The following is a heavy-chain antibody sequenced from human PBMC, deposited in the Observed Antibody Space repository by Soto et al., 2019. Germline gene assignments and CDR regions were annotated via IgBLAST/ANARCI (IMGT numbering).Heavy chain of an antibody. D-gene: IGHD6-13*01. CDR3: ARDPSGYSSSWDNWFDP. CDR2: ISSRSSYI. J-gene: IGHJ5*02. CDR1: GFTFSSYS. V-gene: IGHV3-21*01. Sequence: PGGSLRLSCAASGFTFSSYSMNWVRQAPGKGLEWVSSISSRSSYIYYADSVKGRFTISIDSAKNALYLQMNSLRGEDTAVYYCARDPSGYSSSWDNWFDPWGQGTMVTVSS.